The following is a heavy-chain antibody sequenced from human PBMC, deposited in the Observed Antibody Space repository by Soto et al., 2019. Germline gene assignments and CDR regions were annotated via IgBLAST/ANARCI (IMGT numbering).Heavy chain of an antibody. Sequence: SQLLSHTSGVSGGSSGGLGCSWIWNRQPPGKGLEWIGYIYHSGSTYYNPSLKSRVTISVDTSKNQVSLKLSSVTAAYTAVYICVSGYPWVGFDYWGQGTLVTVSS. V-gene: IGHV4-30-2*03. CDR3: VSGYPWVGFDY. CDR2: IYHSGST. D-gene: IGHD5-18*01. CDR1: GGSSGGLGCS. J-gene: IGHJ4*02.